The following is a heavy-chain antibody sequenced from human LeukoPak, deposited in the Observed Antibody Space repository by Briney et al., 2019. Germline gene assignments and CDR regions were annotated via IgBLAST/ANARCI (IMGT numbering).Heavy chain of an antibody. V-gene: IGHV4-34*01. CDR3: ARVYYSRSYDYWYFDL. J-gene: IGHJ2*01. Sequence: NPSETLSLTCAVYGGSFSGYYWSWIRQPPGKGLEWIGEINHSGNTNYNPSLKSRVTILVDTSKNQFSLKLNSVTAADTAVYYCARVYYSRSYDYWYFDLWGRGTLVTVSS. CDR2: INHSGNT. CDR1: GGSFSGYY. D-gene: IGHD6-13*01.